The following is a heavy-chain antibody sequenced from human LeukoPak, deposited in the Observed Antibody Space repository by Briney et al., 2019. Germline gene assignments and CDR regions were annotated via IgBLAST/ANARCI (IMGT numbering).Heavy chain of an antibody. V-gene: IGHV4-34*01. J-gene: IGHJ4*02. CDR1: GGSFSGYY. CDR3: ARHDSINGDYFDY. D-gene: IGHD3-10*01. CDR2: INHSGST. Sequence: SETLSLPCAVYGGSFSGYYWSWIRQPPGKGLEWIGEINHSGSTNYNPSLKSRVTISVDTSKTQFSLKLSSVTATDTAVYYCARHDSINGDYFDYWGQGTLVTVSS.